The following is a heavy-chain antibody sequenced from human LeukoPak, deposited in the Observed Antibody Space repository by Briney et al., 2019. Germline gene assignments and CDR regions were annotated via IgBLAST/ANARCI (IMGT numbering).Heavy chain of an antibody. CDR2: ISSSSSYI. CDR1: GFTFSSYS. J-gene: IGHJ4*02. CDR3: AKRGVVIRVILVGFHKEAYYFDS. D-gene: IGHD3-22*01. V-gene: IGHV3-21*04. Sequence: GGSLRLSCAASGFTFSSYSMNWVRQAPGKGLEWVSSISSSSSYIYYADSVKGRFTISTDHPKNTLYLQMNSLRAEDTAVYFCAKRGVVIRVILVGFHKEAYYFDSWGQGALVTVSS.